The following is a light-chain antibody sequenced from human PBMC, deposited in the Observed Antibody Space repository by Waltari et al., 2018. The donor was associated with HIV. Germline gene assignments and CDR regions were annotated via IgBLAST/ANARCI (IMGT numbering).Light chain of an antibody. Sequence: QSALTQPASVSGSPGQSITISCTGTSSDSGGFKSVSWYQQSPGKAPKLIIYDVSYRPSGLSNRFSGSKSGNTASLTISGLQAEDEADYYCGSSMTNVNMDVFGGGTKLTVL. CDR2: DVS. V-gene: IGLV2-14*03. CDR1: SSDSGGFKS. J-gene: IGLJ2*01. CDR3: GSSMTNVNMDV.